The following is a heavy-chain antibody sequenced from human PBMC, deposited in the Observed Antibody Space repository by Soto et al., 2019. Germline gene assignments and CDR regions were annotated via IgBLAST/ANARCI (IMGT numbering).Heavy chain of an antibody. J-gene: IGHJ5*02. V-gene: IGHV1-69*01. CDR1: ADTFNSYS. CDR3: ARSLEGTTVTNWFDP. Sequence: QVQLVQSGAEVKKPGSSVKVSCKASADTFNSYSLSWLRQAPGQRLEWMGGITPVFGTVDYAQSFEDRLTITADDSTSTVYMELSSLRSDDTAVYYCARSLEGTTVTNWFDPWGQGALVTVSS. CDR2: ITPVFGTV. D-gene: IGHD4-17*01.